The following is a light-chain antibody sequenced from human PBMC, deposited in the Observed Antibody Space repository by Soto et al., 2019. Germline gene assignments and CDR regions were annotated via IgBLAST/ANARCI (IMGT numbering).Light chain of an antibody. CDR2: DVR. CDR3: SSYKSISTYV. J-gene: IGLJ1*01. CDR1: SSDVGGYNF. V-gene: IGLV2-14*01. Sequence: HSLLPHSPSLTGSHLQSIPLFCPGTSSDVGGYNFVSWYQQHPGKAPKLMIYDVRNRPSGVSNRFSGSKSVNTASLAISGLQAEDEDDYYCSSYKSISTYVFGTGTKVTV.